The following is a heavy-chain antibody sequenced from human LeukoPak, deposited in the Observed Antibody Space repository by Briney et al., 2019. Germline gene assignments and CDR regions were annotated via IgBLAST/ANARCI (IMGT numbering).Heavy chain of an antibody. CDR3: AAGPDCSSTSCLFEF. CDR1: GYMFTELP. Sequence: ASVKVSCKVSGYMFTELPIHWVRQTPAKELEWMGGFDPADGEPVYAQNFKDRLTMTEDTSTETAYMNLRSLGSEDTAVYYCAAGPDCSSTSCLFEFWGQGTLVTVSS. V-gene: IGHV1-24*01. J-gene: IGHJ4*02. CDR2: FDPADGEP. D-gene: IGHD2-2*01.